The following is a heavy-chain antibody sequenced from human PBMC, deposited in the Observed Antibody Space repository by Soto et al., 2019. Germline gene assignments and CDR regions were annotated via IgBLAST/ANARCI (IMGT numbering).Heavy chain of an antibody. CDR1: EFTFRSYW. D-gene: IGHD1-1*01. V-gene: IGHV3-74*01. CDR3: ARSLPGSYGAFDL. Sequence: EVQLVDSGGGLVQPGGSLRLSCAASEFTFRSYWMHWVRQSPGKWLVWVSRISGDGSSTTYADSVRGRFTISRDNAKNTVYLQMDSLRDEDTAVYYCARSLPGSYGAFDLWGQVTMVTVSS. CDR2: ISGDGSST. J-gene: IGHJ3*01.